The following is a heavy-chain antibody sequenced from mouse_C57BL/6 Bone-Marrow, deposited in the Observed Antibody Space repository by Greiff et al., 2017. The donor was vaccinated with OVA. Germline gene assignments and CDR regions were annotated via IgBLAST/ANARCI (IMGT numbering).Heavy chain of an antibody. V-gene: IGHV3-6*01. CDR2: ISYDGSN. D-gene: IGHD2-4*01. CDR3: ARDEGYDYDDLAY. Sequence: EVQLQQSGPGLVKPSQSLSLTCSVTGYSITSGYYWNWIRQFPGNKLEWMGYISYDGSNNYNPSLKNRISITRDTSKNQFFLKLNSVTTEDTATYYCARDEGYDYDDLAYWGQGTLVTVSA. CDR1: GYSITSGYY. J-gene: IGHJ3*01.